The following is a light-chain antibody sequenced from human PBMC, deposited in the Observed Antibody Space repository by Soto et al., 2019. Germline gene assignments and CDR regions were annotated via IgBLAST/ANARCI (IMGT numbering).Light chain of an antibody. CDR3: QQYNNWLWT. CDR2: GAS. J-gene: IGKJ1*01. Sequence: EIVMTQSPATLSVSPGERATLSCRASHSVGSALAWYQQKPGHTPRLLIYGASTRATGIPARFSGSGSGTEFTLTISSLQSEDFAVYYCQQYNNWLWTFGQGTKVEIK. CDR1: HSVGSA. V-gene: IGKV3-15*01.